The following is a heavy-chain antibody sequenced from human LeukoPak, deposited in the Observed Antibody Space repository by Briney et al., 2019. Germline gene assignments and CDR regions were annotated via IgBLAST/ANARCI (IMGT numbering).Heavy chain of an antibody. CDR3: ARGRSGTYFDY. V-gene: IGHV3-48*03. CDR2: ISSSAGTT. J-gene: IGHJ4*02. D-gene: IGHD1-26*01. Sequence: GGSLRLSCAASGFTFSSYEMNWVRQAPGKGLEWVSYISSSAGTTHYADSVKGRFTISRDNAEYSLYLHMNSLRDEDTAVYYCARGRSGTYFDYWGQGTLVTVSS. CDR1: GFTFSSYE.